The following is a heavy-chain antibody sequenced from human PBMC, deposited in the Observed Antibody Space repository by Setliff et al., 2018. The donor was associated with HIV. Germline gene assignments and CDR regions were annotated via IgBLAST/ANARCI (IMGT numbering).Heavy chain of an antibody. CDR1: DGSFSGYY. J-gene: IGHJ3*02. D-gene: IGHD1-1*01. Sequence: PSETLSLTCAVYDGSFSGYYWSWIRQPPGKGLEWIGEIDHSGSTNYNPSLKRRVTISVDTFKKQFSLRLSSVTAADTAVYFCARALANWVGRRAFDIWGQGTMVTVSS. CDR3: ARALANWVGRRAFDI. V-gene: IGHV4-34*01. CDR2: IDHSGST.